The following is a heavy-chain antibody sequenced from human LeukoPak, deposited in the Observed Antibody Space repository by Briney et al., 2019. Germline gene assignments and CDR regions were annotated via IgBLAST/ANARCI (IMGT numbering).Heavy chain of an antibody. Sequence: SETLSLTCTVSGDSINNFYLSWIRQPAGQGLQWIGRIYTTGSITYNPSLKSRVTMSVDRSKKNFSLRLSSVTAADTAVYYCARVRGKVPKVASIDYWGQGTLVTVSS. J-gene: IGHJ4*02. CDR1: GDSINNFY. CDR2: IYTTGSI. CDR3: ARVRGKVPKVASIDY. V-gene: IGHV4-4*07. D-gene: IGHD5-12*01.